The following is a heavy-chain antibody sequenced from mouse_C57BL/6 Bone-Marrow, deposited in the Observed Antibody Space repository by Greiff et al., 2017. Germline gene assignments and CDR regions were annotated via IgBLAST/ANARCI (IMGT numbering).Heavy chain of an antibody. D-gene: IGHD2-5*01. J-gene: IGHJ2*01. V-gene: IGHV5-9-1*02. Sequence: EVKLLESGEGLVKPGGSLKLSCAASGFTFSSYAMSWVRQTPEKRLEWVAYISRGGDYIYYADTVKGRFTISRDNARNTLYLQMSSLKSEDTAMYYCTRGGYSNLQCYWGQGTTLTVS. CDR2: ISRGGDYI. CDR1: GFTFSSYA. CDR3: TRGGYSNLQCY.